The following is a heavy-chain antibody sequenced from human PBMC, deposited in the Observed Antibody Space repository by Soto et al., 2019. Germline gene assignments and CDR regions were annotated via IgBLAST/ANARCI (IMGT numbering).Heavy chain of an antibody. CDR2: TYYRSKWYN. CDR3: ARDNIAAAGGNFDY. J-gene: IGHJ4*02. V-gene: IGHV6-1*01. CDR1: GDSVSSNSAA. Sequence: SRPLSLTCAISGDSVSSNSAAWNWIRQSPSRGLEWLGRTYYRSKWYNDYAVSVKSRITINPDTSKNQFSLQLNSVTPEDTAVYYCARDNIAAAGGNFDYWGQGTLVTVSS. D-gene: IGHD6-13*01.